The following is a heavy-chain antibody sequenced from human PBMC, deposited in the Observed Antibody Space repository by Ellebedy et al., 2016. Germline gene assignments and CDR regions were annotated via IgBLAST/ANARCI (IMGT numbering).Heavy chain of an antibody. CDR1: GFTFSNYW. CDR2: IKEDGSVE. CDR3: AGPAAIGTKAFDY. D-gene: IGHD2-2*01. V-gene: IGHV3-7*01. J-gene: IGHJ4*02. Sequence: GESLKISCAASGFTFSNYWMNWVRQAPGKGLEWVAQIKEDGSVEAYIDSVKGRFSISRDNGKKSLYLQMNNLRAEDTAVYYCAGPAAIGTKAFDYWGQGTLVTVSS.